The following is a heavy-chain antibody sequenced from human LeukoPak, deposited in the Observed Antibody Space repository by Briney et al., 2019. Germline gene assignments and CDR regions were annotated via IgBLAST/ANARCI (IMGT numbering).Heavy chain of an antibody. V-gene: IGHV3-53*01. CDR3: VRDRAVAGTEDFYFDY. J-gene: IGHJ4*02. D-gene: IGHD6-19*01. CDR2: VYTGGST. CDR1: GFTVSSNY. Sequence: PGGSLRLSCAASGFTVSSNYMTWVRQAPGKGLEWVSVVYTGGSTYSADSVKGRFTISRDNSKNTLYLQMNSLRAEDTAVYYCVRDRAVAGTEDFYFDYWGQGTLVTVSS.